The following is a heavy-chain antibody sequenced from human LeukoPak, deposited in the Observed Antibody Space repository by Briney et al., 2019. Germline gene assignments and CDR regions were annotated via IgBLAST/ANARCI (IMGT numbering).Heavy chain of an antibody. CDR3: ARDETGTTSYYYYYGMDV. CDR1: GYTFTSYG. Sequence: ASVKVSCKASGYTFTSYGISWVRQAPGQGLEWMGWVSAYNGNTNYAQKLQGRVTMTTDTSTSTAYMELRSLRSDDTAVYYCARDETGTTSYYYYYGMDVRGQGTTVTVSS. CDR2: VSAYNGNT. D-gene: IGHD1-1*01. V-gene: IGHV1-18*01. J-gene: IGHJ6*02.